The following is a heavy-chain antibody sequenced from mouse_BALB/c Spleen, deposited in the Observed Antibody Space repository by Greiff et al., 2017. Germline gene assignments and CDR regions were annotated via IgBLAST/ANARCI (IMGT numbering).Heavy chain of an antibody. J-gene: IGHJ4*01. CDR2: IWAGGST. Sequence: QVQLQQSGPGLVAPSQSLSITCTVSGFSLTSYGVHWVRQPPGKGLEWLGVIWAGGSTNYNSALMSRLSISKDNSKSQVFLKMNSLQTDDTAMYYCARDHYDYDYAMDYWGQGTSVTVSS. CDR1: GFSLTSYG. CDR3: ARDHYDYDYAMDY. D-gene: IGHD2-4*01. V-gene: IGHV2-9*02.